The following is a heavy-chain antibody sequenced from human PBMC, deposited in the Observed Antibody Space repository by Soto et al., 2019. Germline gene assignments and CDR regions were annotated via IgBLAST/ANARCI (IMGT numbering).Heavy chain of an antibody. CDR2: LYNHGKT. V-gene: IGHV3-53*01. D-gene: IGHD1-1*01. Sequence: EVQLVESGGGLTQPGGSLRLSCVVSGFIVSSSHMIWVRQAPGKGLEGVSILYNHGKTNYVDSVKGRFTITRDNSKNTVYRQMHSLRVEDTAVYYCGRLTEAERHWGQGALVTVSS. J-gene: IGHJ4*02. CDR1: GFIVSSSH. CDR3: GRLTEAERH.